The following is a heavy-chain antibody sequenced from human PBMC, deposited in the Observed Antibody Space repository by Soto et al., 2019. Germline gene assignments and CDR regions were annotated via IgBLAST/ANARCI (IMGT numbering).Heavy chain of an antibody. V-gene: IGHV4-59*08. CDR3: ARLPYCSSTSCYVV. Sequence: PSETLSLTCTVSGGSISSYYWSWIRQPPGKGLEWIGYIYYSGSTNYNPSLKSRVTISVDTSKNQFSLKLSSVTAADTAVYYCARLPYCSSTSCYVVWGQGTLVTVSS. D-gene: IGHD2-2*01. J-gene: IGHJ4*02. CDR1: GGSISSYY. CDR2: IYYSGST.